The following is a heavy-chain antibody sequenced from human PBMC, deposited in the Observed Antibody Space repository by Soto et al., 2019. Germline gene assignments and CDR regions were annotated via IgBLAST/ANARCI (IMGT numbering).Heavy chain of an antibody. Sequence: GGSLRLSCTTSGFTLDDYPMSWFRQAPGKGLEWVSYIRTKGFGETTEYAASVKGRFIISRDDSTSIAHLQMNGLKTDDTAVYFCARAVRIVGDAFEIWGQGTMVTVSS. CDR1: GFTLDDYP. J-gene: IGHJ3*02. D-gene: IGHD1-1*01. CDR2: IRTKGFGETT. CDR3: ARAVRIVGDAFEI. V-gene: IGHV3-49*03.